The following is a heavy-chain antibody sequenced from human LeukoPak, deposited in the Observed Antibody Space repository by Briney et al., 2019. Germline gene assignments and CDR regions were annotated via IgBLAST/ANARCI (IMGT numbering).Heavy chain of an antibody. CDR1: GGSISSHY. Sequence: PSETLSLTCTVSGGSISSHYWSWVRQPPGKGLEWIGYVLDNVRTKDNPSLNSRFTLSADTSKNQFSLRLTSVTAADTAVYYCATIERGNIFGSFDFWGQGILVTVSS. D-gene: IGHD5-18*01. V-gene: IGHV4-59*11. CDR2: VLDNVRT. J-gene: IGHJ4*02. CDR3: ATIERGNIFGSFDF.